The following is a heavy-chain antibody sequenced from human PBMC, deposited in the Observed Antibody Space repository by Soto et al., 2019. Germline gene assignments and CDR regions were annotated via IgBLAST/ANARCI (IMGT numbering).Heavy chain of an antibody. Sequence: SVKVSCKASGGTFSSYAISWVRQAPGQGLEWMGGIIPIFGTANYAQKFQGRVTITADESTSTAYMELSSLRSEDTAVYYCGYTYPSIAVAGTSISSWFDPWGQGTLVTSPQ. CDR1: GGTFSSYA. D-gene: IGHD6-19*01. V-gene: IGHV1-69*13. CDR2: IIPIFGTA. CDR3: GYTYPSIAVAGTSISSWFDP. J-gene: IGHJ5*02.